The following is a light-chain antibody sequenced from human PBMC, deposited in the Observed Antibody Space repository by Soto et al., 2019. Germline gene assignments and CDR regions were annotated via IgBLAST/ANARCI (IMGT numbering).Light chain of an antibody. Sequence: QSVLTQPPSVSAAPGQKVTISCPGSSSNIGGNSVSWYQQLPGTAPKLLIYDDNKRPSGIPDRFSGSKSGTSATLGITGFQTGDEADYYCGSWDSSLSAYVFGTGTKVNVL. V-gene: IGLV1-51*01. J-gene: IGLJ1*01. CDR2: DDN. CDR1: SSNIGGNS. CDR3: GSWDSSLSAYV.